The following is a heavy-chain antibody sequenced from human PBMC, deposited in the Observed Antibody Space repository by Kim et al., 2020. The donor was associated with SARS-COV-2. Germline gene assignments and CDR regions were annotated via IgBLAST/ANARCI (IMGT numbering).Heavy chain of an antibody. CDR3: AREGDYYYAMDG. Sequence: SETLSLTCTVSGGSISSSSYYWAWIRQPPGKGLEWIGSIYYSGSTSYNPSLKSRVTISVDTSKNQFSLKLSSVTAADTAVYYCAREGDYYYAMDGWGQGT. CDR2: IYYSGST. D-gene: IGHD3-16*01. V-gene: IGHV4-39*02. J-gene: IGHJ6*02. CDR1: GGSISSSSYY.